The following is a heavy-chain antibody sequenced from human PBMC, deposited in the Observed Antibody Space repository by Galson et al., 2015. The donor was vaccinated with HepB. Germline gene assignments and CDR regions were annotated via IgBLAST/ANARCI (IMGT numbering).Heavy chain of an antibody. J-gene: IGHJ5*02. V-gene: IGHV6-1*01. CDR1: GDSVSSTSAA. D-gene: IGHD4-23*01. CDR2: TYYRSKWYN. Sequence: CAISGDSVSSTSAAWNWIRQSPSRGLEWLGRTYYRSKWYNDYAVSVKSRITINPDTSRNQFSLQLNSVTPEDTAVYYCARDVAVVTPNWFDPWGQGILVTVSS. CDR3: ARDVAVVTPNWFDP.